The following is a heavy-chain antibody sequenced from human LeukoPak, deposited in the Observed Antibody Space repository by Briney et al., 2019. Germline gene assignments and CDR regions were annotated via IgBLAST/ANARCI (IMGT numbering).Heavy chain of an antibody. J-gene: IGHJ4*02. V-gene: IGHV3-21*01. D-gene: IGHD6-6*01. CDR1: GFTFSSYS. CDR3: ARVGSSSGYGY. Sequence: GGSLRLSCAASGFTFSSYSMNWVRQAPGKGLEWVSSISSSSSYIYYADSVKGRFTISRDNAKNSLYLQMNSLGAEDTAVYYCARVGSSSGYGYWGQGTLVTVSS. CDR2: ISSSSSYI.